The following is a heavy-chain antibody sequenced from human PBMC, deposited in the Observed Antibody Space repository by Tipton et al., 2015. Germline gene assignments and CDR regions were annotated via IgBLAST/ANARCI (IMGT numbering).Heavy chain of an antibody. CDR1: AYSISSDYY. CDR2: IFHSGNT. J-gene: IGHJ1*01. V-gene: IGHV4-38-2*01. Sequence: TLSLTCAVSAYSISSDYYWSWIRQPPGKGLEWIGEIFHSGNTDYNPSLKSRVIISVDTSKNQFSLTLNSVAAADTAVYYCARASIIQGYYHDSSRYYLFNSWGQGTLVTVSS. D-gene: IGHD3-22*01. CDR3: ARASIIQGYYHDSSRYYLFNS.